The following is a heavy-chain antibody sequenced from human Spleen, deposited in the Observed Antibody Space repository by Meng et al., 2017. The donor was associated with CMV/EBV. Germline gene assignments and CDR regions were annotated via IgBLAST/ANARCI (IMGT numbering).Heavy chain of an antibody. J-gene: IGHJ4*02. Sequence: KTSGYTFSSHGISWVRQAPGQGLEWVGWISAYNGNTKYVQKFQGRVTITRDTSTATGYMELRSLTSDDSAVYYCARRDSVGGPYFFDYWGQGTLVTVSS. CDR1: GYTFSSHG. V-gene: IGHV1-18*01. CDR2: ISAYNGNT. CDR3: ARRDSVGGPYFFDY. D-gene: IGHD6-19*01.